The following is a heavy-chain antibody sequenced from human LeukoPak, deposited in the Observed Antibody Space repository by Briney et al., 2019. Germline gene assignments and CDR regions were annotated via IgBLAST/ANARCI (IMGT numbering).Heavy chain of an antibody. Sequence: GGSLRLSCTASGFTFRNSGMHWVRQALAKGLERVAFIRYDGSIIYYADSVKGRFTISRDNSKNTLYLQMNSLRAEDTAVYYCAKDVNTGGDYFDHWGQGTLVTVSS. J-gene: IGHJ4*02. CDR1: GFTFRNSG. CDR3: AKDVNTGGDYFDH. V-gene: IGHV3-30*02. D-gene: IGHD1-14*01. CDR2: IRYDGSII.